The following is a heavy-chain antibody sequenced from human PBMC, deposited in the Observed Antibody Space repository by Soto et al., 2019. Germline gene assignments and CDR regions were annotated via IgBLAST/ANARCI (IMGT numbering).Heavy chain of an antibody. CDR1: GFTFSSFW. D-gene: IGHD3-10*01. V-gene: IGHV3-7*01. CDR2: IKQDGSED. Sequence: GGSLRLSCAASGFTFSSFWMSWVRQAPGKGLEWVANIKQDGSEDYYVDSVKGRFTISRDNAKNSLYLQMSSLGGEDTAVYYCAREGSRITMLRVAPPPYYYYYYMHVSGKGTTVTVSS. J-gene: IGHJ6*03. CDR3: AREGSRITMLRVAPPPYYYYYYMHV.